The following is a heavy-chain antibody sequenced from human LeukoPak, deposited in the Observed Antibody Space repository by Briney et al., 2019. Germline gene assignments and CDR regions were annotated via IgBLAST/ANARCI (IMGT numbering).Heavy chain of an antibody. D-gene: IGHD3-10*01. J-gene: IGHJ4*02. CDR2: INHSGST. V-gene: IGHV4-34*01. Sequence: SETLSLTCAVYGGSFSGYYWSWIRQPPGKGLEWIGEINHSGSTNYNPSLKSRVTISVDTSKNQFSLKLSSVTGADTAVYYCARGDYGSGSYYNPFGYWGQGTLVTVSS. CDR3: ARGDYGSGSYYNPFGY. CDR1: GGSFSGYY.